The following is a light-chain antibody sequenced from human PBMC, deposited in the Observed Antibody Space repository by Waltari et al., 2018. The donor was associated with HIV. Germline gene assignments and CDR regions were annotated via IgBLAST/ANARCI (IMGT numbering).Light chain of an antibody. CDR2: GNA. J-gene: IGLJ2*01. Sequence: QSVLTQPPSVSGAPGQRVTISCTGGSSNIGAGYDVHWYQQLPGTAPKLLIYGNAKRPAWVPDRFSGSKSGTSASLAITGLQAEDESDYYCQSYDSSLSGVVFGGGTKLTVL. CDR3: QSYDSSLSGVV. V-gene: IGLV1-40*01. CDR1: SSNIGAGYD.